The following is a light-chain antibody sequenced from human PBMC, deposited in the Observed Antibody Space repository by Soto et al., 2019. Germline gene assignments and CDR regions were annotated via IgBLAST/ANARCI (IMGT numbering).Light chain of an antibody. CDR2: RND. Sequence: QSVLTQPPSASGTPGQRVTISCSGSRSDIGSNYVYWYQHLPGMAPKRLIYRNDQRPSGVPDRISGSRSGTTASLAIIGLRSEDEADYYCASWDDTLSVPIFGGGTKLTVL. V-gene: IGLV1-47*01. CDR3: ASWDDTLSVPI. J-gene: IGLJ2*01. CDR1: RSDIGSNY.